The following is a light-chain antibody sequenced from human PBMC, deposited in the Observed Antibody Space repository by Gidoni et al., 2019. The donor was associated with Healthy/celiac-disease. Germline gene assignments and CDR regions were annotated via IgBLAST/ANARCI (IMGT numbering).Light chain of an antibody. CDR1: QSVSSY. CDR3: QQRSSWPLT. Sequence: EIVLTQSPATLSLSPGERATLSCRASQSVSSYLAWYQHKPVQAPRLLIYDASNRATSIPDTFSGSGSGTDFTLTISSLEPEDFAVYCCQQRSSWPLTFGQGTKVEIK. J-gene: IGKJ1*01. CDR2: DAS. V-gene: IGKV3-11*01.